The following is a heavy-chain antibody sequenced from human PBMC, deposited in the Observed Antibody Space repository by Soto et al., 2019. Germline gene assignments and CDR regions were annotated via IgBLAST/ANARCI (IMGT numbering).Heavy chain of an antibody. V-gene: IGHV3-48*02. Sequence: EVQLVESGGDLVQPGGSLRLSCAASGFTFNTYSMNCVRQAPGKGHEWVPYISSSCSAIYYADSVRGRFTISRDNAKNSLYLQMNSLRDEDTALYYCARGRYDDYVFDYWGQGTLVTVSS. CDR1: GFTFNTYS. J-gene: IGHJ4*02. D-gene: IGHD4-17*01. CDR3: ARGRYDDYVFDY. CDR2: ISSSCSAI.